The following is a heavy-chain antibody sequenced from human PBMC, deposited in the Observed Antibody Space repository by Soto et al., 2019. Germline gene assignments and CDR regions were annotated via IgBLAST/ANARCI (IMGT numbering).Heavy chain of an antibody. J-gene: IGHJ2*01. V-gene: IGHV1-18*01. CDR3: ARGVVVVAAAMFRYFDL. D-gene: IGHD2-2*01. CDR1: GYTFTGYG. CDR2: ISTNTGNT. Sequence: QVQLVQSGTEVKKPGASVKVSCRASGYTFTGYGISWVRQAPGQGLEWMGWISTNTGNTKYPQKLQGRVTMTKDTSTNSVFMELRSLRSDATAVYYCARGVVVVAAAMFRYFDLWGRGTLVTVSS.